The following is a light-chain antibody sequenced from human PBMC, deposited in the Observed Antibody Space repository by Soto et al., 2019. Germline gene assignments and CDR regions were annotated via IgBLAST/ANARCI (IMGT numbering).Light chain of an antibody. J-gene: IGLJ3*02. Sequence: QAVVTQPPSASGTPGQRVTISCSGSSSNIGGNTVTWYHHLPGTAPKVLIYNNDQRPSGVPDRVSGSKSGTSASLTISGLQSEDEADYYCAAWDDSLNGPMFGGGTKLTVL. CDR3: AAWDDSLNGPM. CDR1: SSNIGGNT. V-gene: IGLV1-44*01. CDR2: NND.